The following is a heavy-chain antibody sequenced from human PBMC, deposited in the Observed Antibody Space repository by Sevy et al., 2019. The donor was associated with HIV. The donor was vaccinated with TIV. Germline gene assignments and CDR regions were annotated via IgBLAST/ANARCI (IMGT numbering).Heavy chain of an antibody. CDR1: GFTFGDYA. V-gene: IGHV3-49*04. CDR3: TRWKGLQSIFDY. J-gene: IGHJ4*02. Sequence: GESLKISCTTSGFTFGDYAMNWVRQAPGKGLEWVAFLKSKADGGTVDHAASVKGRFTISRDASKSIAYLQMNDLTTEDTGVYYCTRWKGLQSIFDYWGQGALVTVSS. CDR2: LKSKADGGTV. D-gene: IGHD1-1*01.